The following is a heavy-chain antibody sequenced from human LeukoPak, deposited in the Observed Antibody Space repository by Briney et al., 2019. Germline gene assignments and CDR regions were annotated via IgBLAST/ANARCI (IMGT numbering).Heavy chain of an antibody. D-gene: IGHD3-10*01. J-gene: IGHJ6*03. CDR1: GGSISSYY. CDR2: IYYSGST. V-gene: IGHV4-59*01. Sequence: SETLSLTCTVSGGSISSYYWSWIPQPRGKGLEWIGYIYYSGSTNYNPSLKSRVTISVDTSKNQFSLKLSSVTAADTAVYYCARLADTVRGVMDYYYYYYMDVWGKGTTVTVSS. CDR3: ARLADTVRGVMDYYYYYYMDV.